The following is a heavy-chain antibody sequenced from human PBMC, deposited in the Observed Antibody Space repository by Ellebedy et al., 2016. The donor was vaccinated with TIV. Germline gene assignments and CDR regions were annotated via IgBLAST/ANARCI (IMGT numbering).Heavy chain of an antibody. J-gene: IGHJ3*02. CDR1: AGSISGYY. V-gene: IGHV4-59*08. D-gene: IGHD3-10*01. Sequence: MPGGSLRLSCTVSAGSISGYYWSWIRQPPVKGVEWIGYIHYTGSTNYNPSLKIRVTISVDTSENQFSLKLTSVTAADTAVYYCARQVNYYGSGSYHDAFDIWGQGTMVTVSS. CDR2: IHYTGST. CDR3: ARQVNYYGSGSYHDAFDI.